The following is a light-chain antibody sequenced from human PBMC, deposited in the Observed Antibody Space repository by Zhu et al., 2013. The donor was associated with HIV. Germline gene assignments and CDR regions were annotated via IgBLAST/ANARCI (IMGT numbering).Light chain of an antibody. CDR1: QSVSSSY. CDR2: GAS. Sequence: EIVLTQSPGTLSLSPGERATLSCRASQSVSSSYLAWYQQKPGQAPRLLIYGASSRATGIPDRFSGSGSGTDFTLTISRLEAEDFALYYCQQYNTWPSWTFGQGTKVEVK. CDR3: QQYNTWPSWT. V-gene: IGKV3-20*01. J-gene: IGKJ1*01.